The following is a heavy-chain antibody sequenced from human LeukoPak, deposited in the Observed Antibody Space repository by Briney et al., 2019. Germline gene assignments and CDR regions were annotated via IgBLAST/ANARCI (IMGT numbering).Heavy chain of an antibody. Sequence: GGSLRLSCAASGFTFSSYGMHWVRQAPGQGVEGVAVISYDGSNKYYADSVKGRFTISRDNSKNTLYLQMNSLRAEDTAVYYCAKDPRKLVVPAARPRLSYYGMDVWGKGTTVTVSS. J-gene: IGHJ6*04. CDR3: AKDPRKLVVPAARPRLSYYGMDV. CDR1: GFTFSSYG. V-gene: IGHV3-30*18. CDR2: ISYDGSNK. D-gene: IGHD2-2*01.